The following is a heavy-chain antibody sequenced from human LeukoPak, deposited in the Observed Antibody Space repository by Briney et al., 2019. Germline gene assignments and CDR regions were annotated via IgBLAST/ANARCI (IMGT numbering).Heavy chain of an antibody. Sequence: PGRSLRLSYAASGFXVSSDVMSWVRQAPGKGLEWVSIIYSGGGTYYADSVKGRFTISRDNSKNTLYLQMNSLRVEDTAVYYCARNLRLEYYFDYWGQGTLVTVSS. J-gene: IGHJ4*02. CDR1: GFXVSSDV. V-gene: IGHV3-53*01. CDR3: ARNLRLEYYFDY. CDR2: IYSGGGT.